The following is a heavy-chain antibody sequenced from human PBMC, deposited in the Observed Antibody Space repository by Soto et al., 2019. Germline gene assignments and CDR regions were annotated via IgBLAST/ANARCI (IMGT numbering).Heavy chain of an antibody. V-gene: IGHV4-30-4*01. Sequence: PSETLSLTCTVSGGSISSGDYYWSWIRQPPGKGLEWIGYIYYSGSTYYNPSPKSRVTISVDTSKNQFSLKLSSVTAADTAVYYCARGMRIFGVVTRNWFDPWGQGTLVTVSS. CDR3: ARGMRIFGVVTRNWFDP. CDR2: IYYSGST. CDR1: GGSISSGDYY. J-gene: IGHJ5*02. D-gene: IGHD3-3*01.